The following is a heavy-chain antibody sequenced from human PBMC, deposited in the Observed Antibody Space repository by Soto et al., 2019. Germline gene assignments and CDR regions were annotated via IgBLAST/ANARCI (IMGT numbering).Heavy chain of an antibody. CDR1: GWTFSDNT. CDR3: AAGGGFLNGRMVWFDP. CDR2: INHRGTY. Sequence: PSETLSLTCSVSGWTFSDNTWNWIRQAPGKGLEWIGEINHRGTYNYNPSLKSRVTLSVDTSRNQFSLKVKSVTAADTAVYYCAAGGGFLNGRMVWFDPWGQGTLVTVSS. D-gene: IGHD2-15*01. J-gene: IGHJ5*02. V-gene: IGHV4-34*08.